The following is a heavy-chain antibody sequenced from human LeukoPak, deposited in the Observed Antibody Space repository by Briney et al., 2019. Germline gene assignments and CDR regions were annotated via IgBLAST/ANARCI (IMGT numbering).Heavy chain of an antibody. CDR2: ISGYNGKT. CDR3: ARFSRSMTVIFDY. V-gene: IGHV1-18*01. Sequence: ASVKVSCKTSGYGVTGYGFSWVRQAPGQGLEWMGWISGYNGKTNYAQKFQGRVTMTTDTSTSTAYMELRSLRPDDTAVYYCARFSRSMTVIFDYWGQGTLVTVSS. D-gene: IGHD2-21*02. CDR1: GYGVTGYG. J-gene: IGHJ4*02.